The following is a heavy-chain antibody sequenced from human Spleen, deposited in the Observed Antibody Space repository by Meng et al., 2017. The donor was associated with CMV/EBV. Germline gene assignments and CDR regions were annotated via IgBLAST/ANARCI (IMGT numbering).Heavy chain of an antibody. CDR2: IYHSGST. Sequence: GPLRLSCTVSGYSISSGYYWGWIRQPPGKGLEWIGSIYHSGSTYYNPPLKSRVTISVDTSKNQFSLKLSSVTAADTAVYYCARESEVPAPSFYGMDVWGQGTTVTVSS. CDR1: GYSISSGYY. D-gene: IGHD2-2*01. J-gene: IGHJ6*02. CDR3: ARESEVPAPSFYGMDV. V-gene: IGHV4-38-2*02.